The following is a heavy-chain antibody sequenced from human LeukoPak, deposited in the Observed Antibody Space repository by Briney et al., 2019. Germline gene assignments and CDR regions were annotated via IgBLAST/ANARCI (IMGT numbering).Heavy chain of an antibody. Sequence: GGSLRLSCAASGFTFSSYSMNWVRQAPGKGLEWVSSISSSSSYIYYADSVKGRFTISRDNAKNSLYLQMNSLRAEDTAVYYCAKGQGGDYVGGVLSGFDYWGQGTLVTVS. J-gene: IGHJ4*02. CDR1: GFTFSSYS. V-gene: IGHV3-21*01. CDR2: ISSSSSYI. CDR3: AKGQGGDYVGGVLSGFDY. D-gene: IGHD4-17*01.